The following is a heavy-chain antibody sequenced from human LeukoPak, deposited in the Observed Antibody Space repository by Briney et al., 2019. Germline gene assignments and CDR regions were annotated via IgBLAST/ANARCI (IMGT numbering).Heavy chain of an antibody. J-gene: IGHJ4*02. CDR1: GFTLSNYW. D-gene: IGHD3-10*02. Sequence: PGGSLRLSCAASGFTLSNYWMAWVRQTPGKRLEWVANIKQDESEKSYADSVNSRFTISRDNAKNSLYLQMDSLRAEDTAVYYCVRDVRGGHFDYWGQGTLVTVSS. V-gene: IGHV3-7*03. CDR2: IKQDESEK. CDR3: VRDVRGGHFDY.